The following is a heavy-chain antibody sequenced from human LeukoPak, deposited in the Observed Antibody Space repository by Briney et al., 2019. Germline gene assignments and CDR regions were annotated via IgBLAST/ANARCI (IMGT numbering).Heavy chain of an antibody. Sequence: PGGSLRLSCAASGFPFSSYAMNWVRQAPGKGLEWVSAISGSGASTYCADSVKDRFTLSRDDSKNTLYLQMNSLRAEDTAVYYCAKSRSSSSTSCYNYWGQGTLVTVSS. CDR2: ISGSGAST. D-gene: IGHD2-2*02. CDR1: GFPFSSYA. J-gene: IGHJ4*02. CDR3: AKSRSSSSTSCYNY. V-gene: IGHV3-23*01.